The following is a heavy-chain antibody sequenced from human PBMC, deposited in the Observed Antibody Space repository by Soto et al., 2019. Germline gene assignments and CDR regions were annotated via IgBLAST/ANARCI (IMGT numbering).Heavy chain of an antibody. D-gene: IGHD6-13*01. CDR1: GGSISSYY. V-gene: IGHV4-59*01. CDR2: IYYSGST. Sequence: SETLSLTCTVSGGSISSYYWSWIRQPPGKGLEWIGYIYYSGSTNYNPSLKSRVTISVDTSKNQFSLKLSSVTAADTAVYYCARESIAAAGLNWFDPWGQGTLVTVSS. J-gene: IGHJ5*02. CDR3: ARESIAAAGLNWFDP.